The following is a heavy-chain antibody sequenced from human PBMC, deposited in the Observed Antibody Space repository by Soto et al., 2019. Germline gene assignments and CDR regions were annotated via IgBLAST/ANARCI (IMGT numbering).Heavy chain of an antibody. CDR3: ARGLSAATVVPCYFDY. CDR1: GGSISSSDYY. CDR2: IYSSGNT. J-gene: IGHJ4*02. V-gene: IGHV4-31*03. D-gene: IGHD4-17*01. Sequence: QVHLQESGPGLVKPSQTLSLTCTVSGGSISSSDYYWSWIRKPPGKGLEWIGYIYSSGNTYYNPSLKSRLTISVDTSKNHFSLKLNSVTAADTALYYCARGLSAATVVPCYFDYWGQGTLVTVSS.